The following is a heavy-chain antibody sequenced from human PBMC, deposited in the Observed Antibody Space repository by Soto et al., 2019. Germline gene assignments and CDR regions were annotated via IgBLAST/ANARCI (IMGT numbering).Heavy chain of an antibody. Sequence: QVHLVESGGGVVQPGTSLRLSCGASGFTFRNYAMHWVRQSPAKGLEWLAVISFDGANIFYADAAKGRFTISRDNSKETLYLQLDSLRPEDTGVYFCARDPYGGYIFDSWGQGTQVTLSS. CDR2: ISFDGANI. D-gene: IGHD5-12*01. J-gene: IGHJ4*02. V-gene: IGHV3-30-3*01. CDR3: ARDPYGGYIFDS. CDR1: GFTFRNYA.